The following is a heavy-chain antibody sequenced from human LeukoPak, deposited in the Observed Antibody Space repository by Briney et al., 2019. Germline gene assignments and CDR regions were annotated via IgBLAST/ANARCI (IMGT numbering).Heavy chain of an antibody. CDR1: GGSVSSGSYY. J-gene: IGHJ4*02. CDR3: ARDQRDYGSGSYIDY. CDR2: IYYSGST. V-gene: IGHV4-61*01. D-gene: IGHD3-10*01. Sequence: PSETLSLTCTVSGGSVSSGSYYWSWIRQPPGKGLEWIGYIYYSGSTNYNLSLKSRVTISVDTSKNQFSLKLSSVTAADTAVYYCARDQRDYGSGSYIDYWGQGTLVTVSS.